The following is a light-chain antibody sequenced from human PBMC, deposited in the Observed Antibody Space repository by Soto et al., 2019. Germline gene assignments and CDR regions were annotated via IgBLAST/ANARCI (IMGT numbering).Light chain of an antibody. CDR3: HQYGSSHS. CDR1: QSVINY. Sequence: EVVLTQSPGTLSLSPGERATLSCRASQSVINYLGWYQQKPGQAPRLLIYGVSSRATGIPDRFSGSGSGTDFTLTISRLEPDDFAVYYCHQYGSSHSFGQGTKLEIK. CDR2: GVS. V-gene: IGKV3-20*01. J-gene: IGKJ2*03.